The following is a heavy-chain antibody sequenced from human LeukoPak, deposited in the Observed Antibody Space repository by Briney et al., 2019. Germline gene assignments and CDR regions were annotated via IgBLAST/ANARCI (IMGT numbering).Heavy chain of an antibody. V-gene: IGHV3-30*02. CDR1: GFTPRGYG. Sequence: GGSLRLSCAASGFTPRGYGMHWVRQAPGKGLEWVAFIRYDGSDKSYADSVKGRFTISRDNSKNTLYLQMNSLRAEDTAVYYCARRRVTFGGVIVIPDFGYWGQGTLVTVSS. D-gene: IGHD3-16*02. CDR2: IRYDGSDK. CDR3: ARRRVTFGGVIVIPDFGY. J-gene: IGHJ4*02.